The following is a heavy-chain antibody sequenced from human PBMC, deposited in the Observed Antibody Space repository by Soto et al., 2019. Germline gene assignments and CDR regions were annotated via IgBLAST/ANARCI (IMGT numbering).Heavy chain of an antibody. J-gene: IGHJ4*02. CDR2: IHYSGNT. D-gene: IGHD3-3*01. CDR1: GSSISNYY. V-gene: IGHV4-59*08. CDR3: ARGHYDFWSGYLATNDY. Sequence: SETLSLTCTVSGSSISNYYWSWIRQPPGKGLKWIGYIHYSGNTKYNPSLKSRVTISSDTSKDQFSLKLTSMTAADTAVFYCARGHYDFWSGYLATNDYWGQGTLVT.